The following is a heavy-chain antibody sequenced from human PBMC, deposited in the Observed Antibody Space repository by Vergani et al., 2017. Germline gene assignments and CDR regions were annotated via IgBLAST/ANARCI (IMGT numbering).Heavy chain of an antibody. CDR3: ARINYYGSSGYSLTRWHNWFDP. V-gene: IGHV3-7*01. Sequence: EVQLVESGGGLVQPGGSLRLSCAASGFMFSNYWMNWVRQAPGKGLEWVANIKQDGSEKYYVDSVRGRFTISRDNAKNSLYLQMNSLRAEDTALYYCARINYYGSSGYSLTRWHNWFDPWGQGTLITFSS. J-gene: IGHJ5*02. CDR2: IKQDGSEK. D-gene: IGHD3-22*01. CDR1: GFMFSNYW.